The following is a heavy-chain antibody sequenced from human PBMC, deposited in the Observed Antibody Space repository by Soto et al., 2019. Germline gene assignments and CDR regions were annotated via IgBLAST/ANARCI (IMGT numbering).Heavy chain of an antibody. CDR3: ASGPLTLQRAFDI. D-gene: IGHD1-1*01. CDR1: GGSISSYY. Sequence: PSETRSLNCTVSGGSISSYYSSWFRQPPGKGLEWIGYIYYSGSTNYNPSLKSRVTISVDTSKNQFSLKLSSVTAADTAVYYSASGPLTLQRAFDIWGQGKMVTVS. CDR2: IYYSGST. V-gene: IGHV4-59*01. J-gene: IGHJ3*02.